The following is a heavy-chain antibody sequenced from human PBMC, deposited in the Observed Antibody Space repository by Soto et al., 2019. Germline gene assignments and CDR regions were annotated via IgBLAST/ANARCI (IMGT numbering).Heavy chain of an antibody. Sequence: ASVKVSCKASGYTFTSYGISWVRQAPGQGLEWMGWISAYNGNTNYAQKLQGRVTMTTDTSTSTAYMELRSLRSDDTAVYYCAREGYEFWSGYYTDIGYYDYWGQGTLVTVSS. CDR2: ISAYNGNT. V-gene: IGHV1-18*01. J-gene: IGHJ4*02. CDR3: AREGYEFWSGYYTDIGYYDY. D-gene: IGHD3-3*01. CDR1: GYTFTSYG.